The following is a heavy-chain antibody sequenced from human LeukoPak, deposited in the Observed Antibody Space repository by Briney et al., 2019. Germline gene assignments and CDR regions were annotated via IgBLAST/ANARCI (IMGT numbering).Heavy chain of an antibody. Sequence: GGSLRLSCAASGFTVSSNYMSWVRQAPGKGLEWVSIIYSGGSTFYADSVKGRSTISRDNSKNTLYLQMNSLRAEDTAVYYCARGGSYLSAFDIWGQGTMVTVSS. V-gene: IGHV3-53*01. D-gene: IGHD1-26*01. CDR2: IYSGGST. CDR1: GFTVSSNY. J-gene: IGHJ3*02. CDR3: ARGGSYLSAFDI.